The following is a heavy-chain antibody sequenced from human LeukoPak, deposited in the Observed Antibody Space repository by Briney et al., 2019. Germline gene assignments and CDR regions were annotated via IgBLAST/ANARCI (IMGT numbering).Heavy chain of an antibody. D-gene: IGHD3-9*01. J-gene: IGHJ6*02. CDR2: IIPILGIA. CDR1: GGTFSSYA. Sequence: ASVKVSCKASGGTFSSYAISWVRQAPGQGLEWMGRIIPILGIANYAQKFQGRVTITADKSTSTPYMELSSLRSEDTAVYYCARHPKYYDILTGDYYYGMDVWGQGTTVTVSS. CDR3: ARHPKYYDILTGDYYYGMDV. V-gene: IGHV1-69*04.